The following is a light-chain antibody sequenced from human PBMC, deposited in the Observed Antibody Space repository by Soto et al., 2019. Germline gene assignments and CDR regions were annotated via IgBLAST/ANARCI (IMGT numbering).Light chain of an antibody. CDR1: QSVSSN. J-gene: IGKJ5*01. V-gene: IGKV3-15*01. CDR3: QQRGTWPPIT. Sequence: EIVMTQAPSTLSVSPGERASLSFRASQSVSSNLAWYQHKPGQAPRLLIYGASTRATGIPVRFSGSGSGTEFTLTISSLQSEDFAVYFCQQRGTWPPITFGQGTRLEIK. CDR2: GAS.